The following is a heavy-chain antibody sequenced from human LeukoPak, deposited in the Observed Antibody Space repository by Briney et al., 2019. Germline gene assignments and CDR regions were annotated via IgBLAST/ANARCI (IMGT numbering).Heavy chain of an antibody. D-gene: IGHD2-2*01. Sequence: GGSLRLSCVASGFTFSRYGMHWVRQAPGKGLEWVTFIRYDGSNKYYADSVKGRFTISRDNSKNTLYLQMNSLRAEDTAVYYCAKDHDGGIVVVPSAVDYWGQGTLVTVSS. J-gene: IGHJ4*02. CDR2: IRYDGSNK. V-gene: IGHV3-30*02. CDR1: GFTFSRYG. CDR3: AKDHDGGIVVVPSAVDY.